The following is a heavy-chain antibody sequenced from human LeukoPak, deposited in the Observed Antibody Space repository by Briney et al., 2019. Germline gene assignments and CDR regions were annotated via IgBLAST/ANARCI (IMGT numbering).Heavy chain of an antibody. J-gene: IGHJ4*02. D-gene: IGHD3-10*01. V-gene: IGHV1-46*01. CDR2: TNPSSGST. Sequence: ASVKVSCKASGYTFTSYLIHWVRQAPGQGLEWMGLTNPSSGSTIAQKFRGRVTMTKNTSTNTVYMDLSSLGPEDTAVYYCVRELAGGSFDYWGRGSLVTVSS. CDR3: VRELAGGSFDY. CDR1: GYTFTSYL.